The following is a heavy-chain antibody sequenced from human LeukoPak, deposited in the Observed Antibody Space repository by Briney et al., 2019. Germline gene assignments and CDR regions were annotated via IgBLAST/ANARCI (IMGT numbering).Heavy chain of an antibody. Sequence: GGSLRLSCAASGFTFSSYSMNWVRQAPGKGLEWVSYISSSSSTIYYADSVKGRFTISRDNAKNSLYLQMNSLRAEDTAVYYCARSRRLVRGVFITPVDYWGQGTLVTVSS. CDR2: ISSSSSTI. J-gene: IGHJ4*02. CDR3: ARSRRLVRGVFITPVDY. CDR1: GFTFSSYS. D-gene: IGHD3-10*01. V-gene: IGHV3-48*01.